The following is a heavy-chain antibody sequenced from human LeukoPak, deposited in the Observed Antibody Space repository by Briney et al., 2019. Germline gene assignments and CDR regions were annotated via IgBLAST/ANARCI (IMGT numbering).Heavy chain of an antibody. V-gene: IGHV4-30-4*07. CDR2: FFYTGNT. Sequence: SETLSLTCAVSGGSISSGSYSWGWIRQPPGKGLEWIGYFFYTGNTYYNASLKSRVTISVDTSKNQFSLKVSSVTAADTAVYYCARTLRGYSGYAPRYYFDYWGQGTLVTVSS. CDR1: GGSISSGSYS. J-gene: IGHJ4*02. CDR3: ARTLRGYSGYAPRYYFDY. D-gene: IGHD5-12*01.